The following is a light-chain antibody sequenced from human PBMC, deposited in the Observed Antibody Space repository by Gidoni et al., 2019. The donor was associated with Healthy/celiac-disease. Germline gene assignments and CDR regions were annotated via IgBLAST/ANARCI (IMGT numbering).Light chain of an antibody. V-gene: IGKV3-11*01. CDR1: QSVSSY. J-gene: IGKJ1*01. CDR3: QQRSNWPRT. Sequence: EIVLTQSPATLSLSPGERATLSCRASQSVSSYLAWSQQKPGQAPRLLIYDASNRSTGIPARFSGSVSGTDFTLTISSLEPEDFAVYYCQQRSNWPRTFGQGTKVESK. CDR2: DAS.